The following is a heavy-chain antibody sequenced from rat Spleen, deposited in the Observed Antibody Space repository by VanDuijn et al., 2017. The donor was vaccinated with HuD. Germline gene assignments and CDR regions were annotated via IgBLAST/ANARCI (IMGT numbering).Heavy chain of an antibody. CDR1: GFNFNDYW. D-gene: IGHD4-3*01. J-gene: IGHJ2*01. CDR2: INKDSRTI. V-gene: IGHV4-2*01. CDR3: AREAFGVDY. Sequence: EVQLVESGGGLVQPGRSLKLSCAASGFNFNDYWMGWVRQAPGKGLEWIGEINKDSRTIKYTPSLKDKFTISRDNAQNTLYLQMSKLGSEDTAIYYCAREAFGVDYWGQGVMVTVSS.